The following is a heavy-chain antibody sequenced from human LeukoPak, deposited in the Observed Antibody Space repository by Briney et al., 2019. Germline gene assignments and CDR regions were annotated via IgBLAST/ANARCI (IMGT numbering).Heavy chain of an antibody. J-gene: IGHJ6*02. D-gene: IGHD3-22*01. Sequence: GESLKISCKGSGYSFTSYWIGWVRQMPGKGLEWMGIIYPGDSDTRYSPSFQGQVTISADKSISTAYLQWSSLKASDTAMYYCARHAGGDYDSSGYYPGLGMDVWGQGTTVTVSS. CDR1: GYSFTSYW. V-gene: IGHV5-51*01. CDR2: IYPGDSDT. CDR3: ARHAGGDYDSSGYYPGLGMDV.